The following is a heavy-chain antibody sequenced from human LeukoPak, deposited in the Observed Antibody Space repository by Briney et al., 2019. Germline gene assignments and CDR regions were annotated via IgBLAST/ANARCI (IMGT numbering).Heavy chain of an antibody. J-gene: IGHJ4*02. V-gene: IGHV3-30*02. CDR1: GFTFSSYG. CDR2: IRYDGSNK. D-gene: IGHD5-18*01. Sequence: GGSLRLSCAASGFTFSSYGMHWVRQAPGKGLEWVAFIRYDGSNKYYAGSVKGRFTISRDNSKNTLYLQMNSLRAEDTAVYYCAKDRSYGYIDYWGQGTLVTVSS. CDR3: AKDRSYGYIDY.